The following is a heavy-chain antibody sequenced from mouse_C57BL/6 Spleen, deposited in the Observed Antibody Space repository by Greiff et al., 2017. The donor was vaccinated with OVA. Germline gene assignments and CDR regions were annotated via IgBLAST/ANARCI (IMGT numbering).Heavy chain of an antibody. CDR3: TPNWDY. CDR1: GYTFTDYE. CDR2: IDPETGGT. D-gene: IGHD4-1*01. J-gene: IGHJ2*01. V-gene: IGHV1-15*01. Sequence: VQLQQSGAELVRPGASVTLSCKASGYTFTDYEMHWVKQTPVHGLEWIGAIDPETGGTAYNQKFKGKAILTADKSSSTAYMERRSLTSEDSAVYYCTPNWDYGGQGTTLTVSS.